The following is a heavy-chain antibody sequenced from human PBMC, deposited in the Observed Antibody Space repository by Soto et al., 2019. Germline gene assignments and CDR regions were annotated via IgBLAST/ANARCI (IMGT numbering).Heavy chain of an antibody. V-gene: IGHV4-34*01. CDR3: ARGPKRSSSRTNDY. CDR1: GGSFSGYY. D-gene: IGHD6-6*01. J-gene: IGHJ4*02. Sequence: QVQLQQWGAGLLKPSETLSLTCAVYGGSFSGYYWSWIRQPPGKGLEWIGEINHSGSTNYNPSLKSRVTISVDTSKNQFSLKLSAVTAADTAVYYCARGPKRSSSRTNDYWGQGTLVTVSS. CDR2: INHSGST.